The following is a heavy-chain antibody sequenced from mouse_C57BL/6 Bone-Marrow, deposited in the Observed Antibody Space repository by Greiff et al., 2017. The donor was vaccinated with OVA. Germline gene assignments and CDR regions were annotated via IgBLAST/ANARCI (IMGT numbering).Heavy chain of an antibody. D-gene: IGHD5-1*01. Sequence: EVQLQQSGPELVKPGASVKISCKASGYTFTDYYMNWVKQSHGKSLEWIGDINPNNGGTSYNQKFKGKATLTVDKSSSTAYMELRSLTSEDSAVYYCARCTGAYYAMDYWGQGTSVTVSS. V-gene: IGHV1-26*01. CDR2: INPNNGGT. J-gene: IGHJ4*01. CDR1: GYTFTDYY. CDR3: ARCTGAYYAMDY.